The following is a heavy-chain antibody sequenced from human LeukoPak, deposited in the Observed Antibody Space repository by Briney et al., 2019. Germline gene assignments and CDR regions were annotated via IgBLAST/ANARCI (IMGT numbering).Heavy chain of an antibody. CDR1: GFTFSSYG. CDR3: ARDRILWFAPLQYGMDV. J-gene: IGHJ6*02. Sequence: PGGSLRLPCAASGFTFSSYGMHWVRQAPGKGLEWVAVIWYDGSNKYYADSVKGRFTISRDNSKNTLYLQMNSLRAEDTAVYYCARDRILWFAPLQYGMDVWGQGTTVTVSS. V-gene: IGHV3-33*01. CDR2: IWYDGSNK. D-gene: IGHD3-10*01.